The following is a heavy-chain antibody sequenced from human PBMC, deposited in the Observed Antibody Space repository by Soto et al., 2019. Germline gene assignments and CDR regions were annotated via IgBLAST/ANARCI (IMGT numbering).Heavy chain of an antibody. D-gene: IGHD2-21*01. J-gene: IGHJ4*02. V-gene: IGHV4-31*03. CDR1: GGSISSGGYY. CDR2: IYYSGST. Sequence: QVQLQESGPGLVKPSQTLSLTCTVSGGSISSGGYYWSWIRQHPGKGLEWIGYIYYSGSTYYNPSLKSRVTISVDTSKNQFSLKLSSVTAADTAVYYCAREQVRGSTGAPGRKAVWFAYWGQVTLVTVSS. CDR3: AREQVRGSTGAPGRKAVWFAY.